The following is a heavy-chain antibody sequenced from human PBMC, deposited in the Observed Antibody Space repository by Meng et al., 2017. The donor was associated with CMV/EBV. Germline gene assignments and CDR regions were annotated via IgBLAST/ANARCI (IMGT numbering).Heavy chain of an antibody. CDR3: ARGEPAASSNWFDP. V-gene: IGHV1-69*05. D-gene: IGHD2-2*01. CDR2: IIPIFGTA. CDR1: GGTFSSYA. Sequence: VKVSCKASGGTFSSYAISCVRQAPGQGLEWMGGIIPIFGTANYAQKFQGRVTITTDESTSTAYMELSSLRSEDTAVYYCARGEPAASSNWFDPWGQGTLVTVSS. J-gene: IGHJ5*02.